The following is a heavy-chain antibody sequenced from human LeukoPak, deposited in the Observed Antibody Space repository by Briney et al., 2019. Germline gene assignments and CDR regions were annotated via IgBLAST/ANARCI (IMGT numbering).Heavy chain of an antibody. J-gene: IGHJ4*02. CDR3: AKASSYYYDSSGYDLDY. Sequence: PGGSLRLSCAASGFTFSSYGMHWVRQAPGKGLEWVAVISYDGSNKYYADSVKGRFTISRDNPKNTLYLQMNSLRAEDTAVYYCAKASSYYYDSSGYDLDYWGQGTLVTVSS. D-gene: IGHD3-22*01. CDR1: GFTFSSYG. CDR2: ISYDGSNK. V-gene: IGHV3-30*18.